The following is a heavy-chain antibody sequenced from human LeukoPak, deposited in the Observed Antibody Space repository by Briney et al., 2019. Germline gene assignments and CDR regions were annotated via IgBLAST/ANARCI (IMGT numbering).Heavy chain of an antibody. CDR1: GGSINDHY. J-gene: IGHJ5*02. V-gene: IGHV4-59*08. CDR2: IYYNEAP. CDR3: ARGHYDLAP. Sequence: SETLSLTCTVSGGSINDHYWTWIRQPPGMGLEWIAYIYYNEAPNYNPSLNARVTMSLDMSNNQFSLRLTSVTAADTAVYYCARGHYDLAPWGQGILVTVSS. D-gene: IGHD3/OR15-3a*01.